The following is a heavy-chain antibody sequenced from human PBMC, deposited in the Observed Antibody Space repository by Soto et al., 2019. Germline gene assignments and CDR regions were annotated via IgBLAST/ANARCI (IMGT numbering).Heavy chain of an antibody. D-gene: IGHD6-6*01. J-gene: IGHJ6*03. V-gene: IGHV1-8*01. CDR1: GYTFTSYD. CDR3: ARSGIAARPPNYYYYYMDV. CDR2: MNPNSGNT. Sequence: WASVKVSCKASGYTFTSYDINWVRQATGQGLEWMGWMNPNSGNTGYAQKFQGRVTMTRNTSISTAYMELSSLRSEDTAVYYCARSGIAARPPNYYYYYMDVWGKGTTVTVSS.